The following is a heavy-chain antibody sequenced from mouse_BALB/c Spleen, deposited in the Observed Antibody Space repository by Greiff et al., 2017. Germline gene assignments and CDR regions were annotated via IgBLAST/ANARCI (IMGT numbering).Heavy chain of an antibody. CDR1: GFSLTGYG. V-gene: IGHV2-6-7*01. J-gene: IGHJ4*01. CDR2: IWGDGST. CDR3: AREDYGSSWDYAMDY. Sequence: VQGVESGPGLVAPSQSLSITCTVSGFSLTGYGVNWVRQPPGKGLEWLGMIWGDGSTDYNSALKSRLSISKDNSKSQVFLKMNSLQTDDTARYYCAREDYGSSWDYAMDYWGQGTSVTVSS. D-gene: IGHD1-1*01.